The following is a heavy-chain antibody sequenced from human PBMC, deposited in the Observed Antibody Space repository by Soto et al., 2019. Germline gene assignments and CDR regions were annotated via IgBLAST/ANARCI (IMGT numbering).Heavy chain of an antibody. CDR3: ARDSDSDNYYYYYYGMDV. D-gene: IGHD2-15*01. CDR1: GFTFSSYG. V-gene: IGHV3-33*01. J-gene: IGHJ6*02. CDR2: IWYDGSNK. Sequence: GGSLRLSCAASGFTFSSYGMHWVRQAPGKGLEWVAVIWYDGSNKYYADSVKGRFTISRDNSKNTLYLQMNSLRAEDTAVYYCARDSDSDNYYYYYYGMDVWGQGTTVTVSS.